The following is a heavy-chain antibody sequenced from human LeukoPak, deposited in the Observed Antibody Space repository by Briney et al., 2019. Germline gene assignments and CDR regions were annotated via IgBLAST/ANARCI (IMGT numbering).Heavy chain of an antibody. Sequence: GGSLRLSCAASGFTFSSYEMNWVRQAPGKGLEWVSYISSSGSTIYYADSVKGRFTISRDNAKNSLYLQMNSLRAEVTAVYYCARGGYDFWSGYPLDYWGQGTLVTVSS. CDR2: ISSSGSTI. D-gene: IGHD3-3*01. CDR3: ARGGYDFWSGYPLDY. CDR1: GFTFSSYE. J-gene: IGHJ4*02. V-gene: IGHV3-48*03.